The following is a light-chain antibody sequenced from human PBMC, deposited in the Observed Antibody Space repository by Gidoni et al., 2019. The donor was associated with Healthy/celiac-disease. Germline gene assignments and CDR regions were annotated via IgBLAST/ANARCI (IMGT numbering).Light chain of an antibody. J-gene: IGLJ2*01. V-gene: IGLV1-51*01. CDR1: SSNIGKNY. Sequence: QSVLTQPPSVSAAPGQKVTSSCSGRSSNIGKNYVYWYQQLPGTAPKLLIYDNNKRPSGIPDRFSGSGDEADYYCGTWDSSLSAVVFDGGTKLTVL. CDR2: DNN. CDR3: GTWDSSLSAVV.